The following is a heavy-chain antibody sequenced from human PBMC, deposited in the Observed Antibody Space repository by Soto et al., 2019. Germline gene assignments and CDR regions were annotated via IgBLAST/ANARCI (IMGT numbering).Heavy chain of an antibody. Sequence: PVGSVRLSCAASGFTFSSYGMHWVRQAPGKGLEWVAVISFDGTNEDHADSVKGRFTISRDNSKNTLYLQMNSLRADDTAVYYCAKSRDYYYDMNVWGQGTTVTVSS. CDR3: AKSRDYYYDMNV. CDR2: ISFDGTNE. J-gene: IGHJ6*02. D-gene: IGHD2-2*01. V-gene: IGHV3-30*18. CDR1: GFTFSSYG.